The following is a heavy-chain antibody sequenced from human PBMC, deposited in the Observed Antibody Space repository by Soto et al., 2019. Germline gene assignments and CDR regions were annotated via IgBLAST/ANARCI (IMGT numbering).Heavy chain of an antibody. CDR1: GYPFTTYD. J-gene: IGHJ6*02. CDR2: ISGHTSCT. CDR3: AREGGRGAGIPLYAMDV. Sequence: ASVKVSCKASGYPFTTYDISWVRQAPLRGLEWMGWISGHTSCTIYAQKVRDRITMATDTSTRTAYMDLRSLRSDDTAVYYCAREGGRGAGIPLYAMDVWG. D-gene: IGHD1-26*01. V-gene: IGHV1-18*01.